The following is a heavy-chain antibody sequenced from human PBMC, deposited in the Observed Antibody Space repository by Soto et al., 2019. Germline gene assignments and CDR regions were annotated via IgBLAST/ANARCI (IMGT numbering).Heavy chain of an antibody. Sequence: SVKVSCKASGGTFSSYAISWVRQAPGQGLEWMGGIIPIFGTANYAQKFQGRVTITADESTSTAYMEMSSLRSEDTAVYYCAREIVAAAGTGPWFDPWGQGPLVTCSA. CDR1: GGTFSSYA. D-gene: IGHD6-13*01. V-gene: IGHV1-69*13. J-gene: IGHJ5*02. CDR2: IIPIFGTA. CDR3: AREIVAAAGTGPWFDP.